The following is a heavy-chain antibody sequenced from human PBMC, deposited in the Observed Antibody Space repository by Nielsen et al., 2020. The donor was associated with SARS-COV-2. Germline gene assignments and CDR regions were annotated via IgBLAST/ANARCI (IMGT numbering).Heavy chain of an antibody. V-gene: IGHV3-30*18. CDR3: AKDLGYCSSTSCQKYYYYYGMDV. CDR1: GFTFSSYG. D-gene: IGHD2-2*01. J-gene: IGHJ6*02. Sequence: GGSLRLSCAASGFTFSSYGMHWVRQAPGKGLEWVAVISYDGSNKYYADSVKGRFTISRDNSKNTLYLQMNSLRAEDTAVYYCAKDLGYCSSTSCQKYYYYYGMDVWGQGTTVTVSS. CDR2: ISYDGSNK.